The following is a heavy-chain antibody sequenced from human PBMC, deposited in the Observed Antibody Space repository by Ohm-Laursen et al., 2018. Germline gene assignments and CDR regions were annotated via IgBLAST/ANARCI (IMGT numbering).Heavy chain of an antibody. CDR3: ARLGVTNNWFDP. Sequence: GTLSLTCTVSGGSISGYYWSWIRQPPGKGLEWIGYIYYSGSTNYNPSLKSRASISVDTSKNQFSLKLSSVTAADTAVYYCARLGVTNNWFDPWGQGTLVTVSS. D-gene: IGHD3-3*01. V-gene: IGHV4-59*08. J-gene: IGHJ5*02. CDR2: IYYSGST. CDR1: GGSISGYY.